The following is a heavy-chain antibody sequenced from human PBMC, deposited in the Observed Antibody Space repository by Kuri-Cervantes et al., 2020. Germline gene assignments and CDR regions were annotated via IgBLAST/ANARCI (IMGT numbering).Heavy chain of an antibody. Sequence: ESLKISCTVSGGSISSGGYYWSWIRQPPGKGLEWIGYIYYSGSTNYNPSLKSRVTISVDTSKNQFSLKLSSVTAADTAVYYCAATADILTGYRYWYFDLWGRGTLVTVSS. D-gene: IGHD3-9*01. CDR2: IYYSGST. J-gene: IGHJ2*01. CDR3: AATADILTGYRYWYFDL. CDR1: GGSISSGGYY. V-gene: IGHV4-61*08.